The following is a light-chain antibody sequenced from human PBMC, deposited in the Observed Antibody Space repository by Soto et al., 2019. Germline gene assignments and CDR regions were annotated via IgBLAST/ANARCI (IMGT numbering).Light chain of an antibody. Sequence: QSVLTQPPSVSAAPGQKVTISCSVSSSNIGGNSVSWYQQPPGTAPKLLIYDDNKRPSAIPDRFSGSKSGTSATLGITGFQTGDEADYYCGSWDSSLSAYVFGTGTKVTVL. V-gene: IGLV1-51*01. J-gene: IGLJ1*01. CDR1: SSNIGGNS. CDR3: GSWDSSLSAYV. CDR2: DDN.